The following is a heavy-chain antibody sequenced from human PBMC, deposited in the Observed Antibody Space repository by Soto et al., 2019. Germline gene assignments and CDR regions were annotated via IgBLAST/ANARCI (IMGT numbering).Heavy chain of an antibody. CDR1: GYTFTSYG. D-gene: IGHD2-2*01. J-gene: IGHJ4*02. V-gene: IGHV1-18*01. CDR2: ISAYNGNT. CDR3: ARKSPGPIVVVPAAIN. Sequence: QVQLVQSGAEVKKPGASVKVSCKASGYTFTSYGISWVRQAPGQGLEWMGWISAYNGNTNYAQKLQGRVSMTTDTSTSKADMELRSPRSDDTAVYYCARKSPGPIVVVPAAINWGQETLVTGSS.